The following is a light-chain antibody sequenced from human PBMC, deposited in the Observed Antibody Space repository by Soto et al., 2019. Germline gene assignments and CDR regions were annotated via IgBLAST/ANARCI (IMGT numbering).Light chain of an antibody. Sequence: DIQMTQSPSTLSASVGDRVTITCRASQSISSWWAWYQQKPGKAPKLLIYKASSLESGVPSRFRGSGSGTEFTLPISSLQPDDFATYYCQQDNSYAWTFGQGTKVEIK. CDR1: QSISSW. J-gene: IGKJ1*01. V-gene: IGKV1-5*03. CDR3: QQDNSYAWT. CDR2: KAS.